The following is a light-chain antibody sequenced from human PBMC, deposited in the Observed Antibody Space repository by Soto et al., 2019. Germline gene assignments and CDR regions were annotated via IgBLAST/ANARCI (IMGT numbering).Light chain of an antibody. CDR2: RNH. Sequence: QPVLTQPPSASGTPGQGVTFSCSGSSSNIGSNFVYWYQHLPGKAPKLLIYRNHQRPSGVPDRLSGSKSGTSASLAISGLRSEDEADYYCAAWDGSLKGWVFGGGTKVTVL. V-gene: IGLV1-47*01. CDR1: SSNIGSNF. CDR3: AAWDGSLKGWV. J-gene: IGLJ3*02.